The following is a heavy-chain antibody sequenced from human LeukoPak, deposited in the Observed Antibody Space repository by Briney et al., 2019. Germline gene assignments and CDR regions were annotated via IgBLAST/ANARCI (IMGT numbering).Heavy chain of an antibody. Sequence: PGGSLRLSCAASGFTFSNYAMGWVRQAPGKGLEWVSTISGSGNSTYYADSVKGRFTISRDNSKNTFYLQMNSLRAEDTAVYYCAKQRGYGVSNYNDYWGQGTLVTVSS. J-gene: IGHJ4*02. CDR2: ISGSGNST. V-gene: IGHV3-23*01. CDR3: AKQRGYGVSNYNDY. CDR1: GFTFSNYA. D-gene: IGHD5-12*01.